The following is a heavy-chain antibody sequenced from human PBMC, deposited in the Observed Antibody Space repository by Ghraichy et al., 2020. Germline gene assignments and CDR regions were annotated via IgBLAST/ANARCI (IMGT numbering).Heavy chain of an antibody. CDR2: ISGSGGST. V-gene: IGHV3-23*01. D-gene: IGHD2-8*01. CDR3: AKVPYIVLMVYAICYFDY. CDR1: GFTFSSYA. J-gene: IGHJ4*02. Sequence: GGSLRLSCAASGFTFSSYAMSWVRQAPGKGLEWVSAISGSGGSTYYADSVKGRFTISRDNSKNTLYLQMNSLRAEDTAVYYCAKVPYIVLMVYAICYFDYWGQGTLVTVSS.